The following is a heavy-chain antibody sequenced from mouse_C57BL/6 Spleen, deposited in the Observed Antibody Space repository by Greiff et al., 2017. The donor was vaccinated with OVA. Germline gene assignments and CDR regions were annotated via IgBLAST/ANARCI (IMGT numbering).Heavy chain of an antibody. V-gene: IGHV1-15*01. CDR2: IDPETGGT. J-gene: IGHJ2*01. D-gene: IGHD1-1*01. CDR3: TREITTVVARSYYFDY. CDR1: GYTFTDYE. Sequence: QVQLQQSGAELVRPGASVTLSCKASGYTFTDYEMHWVKQTPVHGLEWIGAIDPETGGTAYNQKFKGKAILTADKSSSTAYMELRSLTSEDSAVYYCTREITTVVARSYYFDYWGQGTTLTVSS.